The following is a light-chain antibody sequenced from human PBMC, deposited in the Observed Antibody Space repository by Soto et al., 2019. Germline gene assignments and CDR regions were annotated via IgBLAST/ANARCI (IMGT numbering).Light chain of an antibody. CDR1: QGVSND. J-gene: IGKJ4*01. CDR3: LQDFAYPLT. Sequence: AIQMTQSPSSLSASVGDRVTITCRASQGVSNDVGWYQQKPGKAPRLLIYAASTVQSGVTSRFSGSQSATDFTLTISSLQPEDFATYYCLQDFAYPLTFGGGTKVEIK. V-gene: IGKV1-6*01. CDR2: AAS.